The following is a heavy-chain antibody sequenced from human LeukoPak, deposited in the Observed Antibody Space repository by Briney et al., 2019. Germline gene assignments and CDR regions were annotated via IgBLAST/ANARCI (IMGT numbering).Heavy chain of an antibody. D-gene: IGHD3-3*01. V-gene: IGHV1-2*02. J-gene: IGHJ6*02. CDR3: ARGKYGYEIFGVVYYYYGMDV. CDR2: INPNSGGT. Sequence: GASVKVSCKASGYTFTGYYMHWVRQAPGQGLEWMGWINPNSGGTNYAQKFQGRVTMTRDTSISTAYMELSRLRSDDTAVYYRARGKYGYEIFGVVYYYYGMDVWGQGTTVTVSS. CDR1: GYTFTGYY.